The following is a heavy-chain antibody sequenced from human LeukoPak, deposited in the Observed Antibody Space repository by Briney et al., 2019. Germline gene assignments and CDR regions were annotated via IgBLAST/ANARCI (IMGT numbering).Heavy chain of an antibody. Sequence: GASVKVSCKASGYTFTSYYMHWVRQAPGQGLEWMGIINPSGGSTSYAQKFQGRVTMTGDTSTSTVYMELSSLRSEDTAVYYCARDGRAVVPAAINYGMDVWGQGTTVTVSS. CDR3: ARDGRAVVPAAINYGMDV. CDR1: GYTFTSYY. V-gene: IGHV1-46*01. J-gene: IGHJ6*02. CDR2: INPSGGST. D-gene: IGHD2-2*01.